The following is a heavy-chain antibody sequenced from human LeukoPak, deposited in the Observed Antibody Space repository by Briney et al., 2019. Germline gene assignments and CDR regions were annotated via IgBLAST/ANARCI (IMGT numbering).Heavy chain of an antibody. V-gene: IGHV4-34*01. CDR3: ARQYYGSGSYYNFLNYFDY. CDR1: GGSFSGYY. J-gene: IGHJ4*02. D-gene: IGHD3-10*01. CDR2: INHSGST. Sequence: PSETLSLTCAVYGGSFSGYYWSWIRQPPGKGLEWIGEINHSGSTNYNPSLKSRVTISVDTSKNQFSLKLSSVTAADTAVYYCARQYYGSGSYYNFLNYFDYWGQGTLVTVSS.